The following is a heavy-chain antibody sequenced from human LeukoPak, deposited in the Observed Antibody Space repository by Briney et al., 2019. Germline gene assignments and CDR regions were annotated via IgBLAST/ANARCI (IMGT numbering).Heavy chain of an antibody. V-gene: IGHV1-18*01. D-gene: IGHD3-9*01. J-gene: IGHJ6*02. CDR1: GYTFTSYG. CDR3: AREEDWFRNPYYYYGMDV. CDR2: ISAYNGNT. Sequence: ASVKVSCEASGYTFTSYGISWVRQAPGQGLEWMGWISAYNGNTNYAQKLQGRVTMTTDTSTSTAYMELRSLRSDDTAVYYCAREEDWFRNPYYYYGMDVWGQGTTVTVSS.